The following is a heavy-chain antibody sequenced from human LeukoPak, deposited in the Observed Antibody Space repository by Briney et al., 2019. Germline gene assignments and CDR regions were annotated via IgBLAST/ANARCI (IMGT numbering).Heavy chain of an antibody. CDR1: GFTFSSYG. D-gene: IGHD3-22*01. CDR2: IRYDGSNK. J-gene: IGHJ3*02. Sequence: GGSLRLSCAASGFTFSSYGMHWVRQAPGKGLEWVAFIRYDGSNKYYADSVKGRFTISRDNSKNTLYLQMNSLRAEDTAVYYGVLDSSGSDAFDIWGQGTMVTVSS. CDR3: VLDSSGSDAFDI. V-gene: IGHV3-30*02.